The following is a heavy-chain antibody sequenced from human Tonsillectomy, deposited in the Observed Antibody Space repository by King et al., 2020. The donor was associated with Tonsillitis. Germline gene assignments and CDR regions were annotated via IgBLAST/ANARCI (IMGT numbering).Heavy chain of an antibody. V-gene: IGHV3-48*02. CDR3: ARDPHEGYCDRGRCSSMRGDHYYGMDV. J-gene: IGHJ6*02. CDR1: GFNLNTYS. CDR2: INIRSTTI. D-gene: IGHD2-15*01. Sequence: EVQLVESGGGLVQPGGSLRLSCAASGFNLNTYSMNWVRQAPGKGLEWISYINIRSTTIYYAYSVKGRFTISRDTAENSLYLQMNSLTDEDTAVYYCARDPHEGYCDRGRCSSMRGDHYYGMDVWGQGTTVTVSS.